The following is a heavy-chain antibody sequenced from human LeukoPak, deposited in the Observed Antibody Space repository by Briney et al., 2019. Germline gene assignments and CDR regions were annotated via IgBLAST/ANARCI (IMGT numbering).Heavy chain of an antibody. CDR1: GFSLTTRGVG. D-gene: IGHD3-22*01. CDR3: AHRRDSSGYQYRWWFAP. J-gene: IGHJ5*02. V-gene: IGHV2-5*02. CDR2: INWDDQK. Sequence: SGPTLVNPTQTLTLTCTFSGFSLTTRGVGVGWIRQPPGKALEWLALINWDDQKVYSPSLQSRLSITKDTSKDQVVLTMTNVDPVDTATYYCAHRRDSSGYQYRWWFAPWGQGTLVTVSS.